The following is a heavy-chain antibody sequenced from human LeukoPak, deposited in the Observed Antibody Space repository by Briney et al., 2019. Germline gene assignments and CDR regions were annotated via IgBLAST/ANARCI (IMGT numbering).Heavy chain of an antibody. J-gene: IGHJ5*02. Sequence: PGRSLRLSCAASGFTFSSYAMHWVRQAPGKGLEWVAVISYDGSNKYYADSVKGRFTVSRDNSKNTLYLQMNSLRAEDTAVYYCARDLFYASDRDPWGQGTLVTVSS. CDR3: ARDLFYASDRDP. D-gene: IGHD2-2*01. CDR1: GFTFSSYA. V-gene: IGHV3-30-3*01. CDR2: ISYDGSNK.